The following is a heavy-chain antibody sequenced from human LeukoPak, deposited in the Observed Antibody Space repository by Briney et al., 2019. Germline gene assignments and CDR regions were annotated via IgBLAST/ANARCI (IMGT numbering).Heavy chain of an antibody. CDR3: ARGTSNCGGVLDV. V-gene: IGHV1-18*01. Sequence: ASVKVSFKASGYTFSKYGISWVRQTPGQGLELIGWISGYNGDTNYAQKFQGRVTMTTDTSTSTANMELRSLRSDDTAVYYCARGTSNCGGVLDVWGQGTTVTVAS. J-gene: IGHJ6*02. CDR1: GYTFSKYG. CDR2: ISGYNGDT. D-gene: IGHD4-23*01.